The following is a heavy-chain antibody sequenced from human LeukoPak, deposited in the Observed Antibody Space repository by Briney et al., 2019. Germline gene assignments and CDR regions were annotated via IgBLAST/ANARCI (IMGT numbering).Heavy chain of an antibody. CDR2: AYYTSKWIT. CDR1: GDSVPSNSAA. CDR3: ARGYWAHGMNV. D-gene: IGHD6-13*01. J-gene: IGHJ6*02. Sequence: SQTLSLTFAISGDSVPSNSAAWNWVRQSPSRGLEWLGRAYYTSKWITNYAVSVRSRITVNPNTSNNQFSLQLNSVTPEDTAVYYCARGYWAHGMNVWGPGTTVTVSS. V-gene: IGHV6-1*01.